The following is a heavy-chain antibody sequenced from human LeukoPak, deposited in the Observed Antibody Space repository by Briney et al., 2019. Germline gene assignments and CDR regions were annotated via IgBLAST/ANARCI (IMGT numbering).Heavy chain of an antibody. CDR2: IDLLGSST. J-gene: IGHJ5*02. Sequence: GASVKVSCKASGYSFTNYWLHWVRQAPGQGLEWMGVIDLLGSSTNYAQMFQGRVTMTWDTSTSTVYMELSSLRSEDTAVYYCARDRPHNWFDPWGQGTLVTVSS. D-gene: IGHD6-6*01. V-gene: IGHV1-46*01. CDR3: ARDRPHNWFDP. CDR1: GYSFTNYW.